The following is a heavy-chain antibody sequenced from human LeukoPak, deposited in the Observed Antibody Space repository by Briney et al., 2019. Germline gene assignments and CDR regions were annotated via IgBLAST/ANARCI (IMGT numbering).Heavy chain of an antibody. J-gene: IGHJ4*02. Sequence: ASVKVSCKASGYTFTGYYMHWVRQAPGQGLEWMGWINPNSGGTNYAQKFQGRVTMTRDTSISTAYMELSRLRSDDTAVYYCARKIGVTTGPFDYWGQGTLVTVSS. CDR3: ARKIGVTTGPFDY. V-gene: IGHV1-2*02. D-gene: IGHD2-21*02. CDR1: GYTFTGYY. CDR2: INPNSGGT.